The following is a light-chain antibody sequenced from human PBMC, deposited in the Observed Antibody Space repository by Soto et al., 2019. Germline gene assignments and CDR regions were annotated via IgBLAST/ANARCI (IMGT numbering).Light chain of an antibody. CDR3: LQYHNLWA. CDR2: RSS. CDR1: QNIYYR. Sequence: ILMTQSPATVSVSPGDSATLSCRASQNIYYRLAWYQHRPGKAPRLLIYRSSTRAPVIPARFSGSGSGTEFPLTISRLQPEDFTVYSCLQYHNLWAFGQGTKVDIK. J-gene: IGKJ1*01. V-gene: IGKV3-15*01.